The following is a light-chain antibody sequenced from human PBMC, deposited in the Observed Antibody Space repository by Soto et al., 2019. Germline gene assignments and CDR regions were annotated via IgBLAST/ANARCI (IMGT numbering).Light chain of an antibody. Sequence: QPVLTQPPSASGTPGQRVTISCSGSSSNIGSNTVNWYQQLPGTAPKLLIYSNNQRASGVPDRFSGSKSDTSGSLTISGLQSEDEADYYCAAWDDSLSIVVFGGGTKVTVL. CDR3: AAWDDSLSIVV. J-gene: IGLJ2*01. V-gene: IGLV1-44*01. CDR1: SSNIGSNT. CDR2: SNN.